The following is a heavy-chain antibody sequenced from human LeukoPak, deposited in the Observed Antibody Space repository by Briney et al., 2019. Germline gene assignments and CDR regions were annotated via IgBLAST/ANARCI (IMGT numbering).Heavy chain of an antibody. D-gene: IGHD6-13*01. Sequence: EASVKVSCKASGYTFTSYDINWVRQATGQGLEWMGWMNPNSGNTGYAQKFQGRVTMTRNTSISTAYMELSSLRSEDTAVYYCARGPPSAIAAAFRDWGQGTLVTVSS. CDR1: GYTFTSYD. CDR3: ARGPPSAIAAAFRD. CDR2: MNPNSGNT. J-gene: IGHJ4*02. V-gene: IGHV1-8*01.